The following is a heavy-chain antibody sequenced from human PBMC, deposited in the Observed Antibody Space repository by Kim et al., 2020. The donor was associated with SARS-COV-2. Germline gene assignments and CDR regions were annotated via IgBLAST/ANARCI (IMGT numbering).Heavy chain of an antibody. CDR3: ARVGVLLYGMDV. CDR2: INAGNGNT. V-gene: IGHV1-3*01. CDR1: GYTFTSYA. J-gene: IGHJ6*02. Sequence: ASVKVSCKASGYTFTSYAMHWVRQAPGQRLEWMGWINAGNGNTKYSQKFQGRVTITRDTSASTAYMELSSLRSEDTAVYYCARVGVLLYGMDVWGQGTTVTVSS. D-gene: IGHD1-26*01.